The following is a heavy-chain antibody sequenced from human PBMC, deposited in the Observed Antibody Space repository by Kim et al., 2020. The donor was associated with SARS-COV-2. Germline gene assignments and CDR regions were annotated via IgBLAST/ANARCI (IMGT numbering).Heavy chain of an antibody. Sequence: GGSLRLSCVASGFTFSSYWMHWVRQAPGKGLVWVSRVNSDGSSTSYADSVKGRFTISRDNARNTLYLQMNSLRAEDTAVYYCASLFTGYVGDKFDYWGQGTLVTVSS. J-gene: IGHJ4*02. D-gene: IGHD3-16*01. V-gene: IGHV3-74*01. CDR1: GFTFSSYW. CDR3: ASLFTGYVGDKFDY. CDR2: VNSDGSST.